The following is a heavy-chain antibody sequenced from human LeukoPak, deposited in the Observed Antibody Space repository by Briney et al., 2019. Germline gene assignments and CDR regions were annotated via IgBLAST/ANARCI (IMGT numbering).Heavy chain of an antibody. CDR1: GGTFSGYA. D-gene: IGHD1-14*01. CDR2: ISAYNGNT. CDR3: ARREPSVALGY. Sequence: ASVKVSCKASGGTFSGYAISWVRQTPGQGLEWMGWISAYNGNTNYAQKLQGRVTMTTDTSTSTAYMELRSLRSDDTAVYYCARREPSVALGYWGQGTLVTVSS. V-gene: IGHV1-18*01. J-gene: IGHJ4*02.